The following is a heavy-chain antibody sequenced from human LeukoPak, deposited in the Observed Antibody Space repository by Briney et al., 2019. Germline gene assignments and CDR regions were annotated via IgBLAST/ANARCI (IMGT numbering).Heavy chain of an antibody. J-gene: IGHJ4*02. D-gene: IGHD6-13*01. CDR2: MNPNSGNT. Sequence: AAVRVSCKASGYTFTNYDINWVRPASGQGVEWMGRMNPNSGNTGSAQKFQGRVTMTSNTSISTAYMELSSLRSEDTAVYYCARGLRREQQLLRAFDYWGQGTPVTVSS. V-gene: IGHV1-8*01. CDR3: ARGLRREQQLLRAFDY. CDR1: GYTFTNYD.